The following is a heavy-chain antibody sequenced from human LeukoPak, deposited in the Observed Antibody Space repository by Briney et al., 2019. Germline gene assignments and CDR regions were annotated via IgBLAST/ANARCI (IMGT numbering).Heavy chain of an antibody. CDR2: VIHGGST. CDR3: ARGARARKTMVRGVNGRFDP. D-gene: IGHD3-10*01. Sequence: PGGSLRLSCAASGFTFSDYEMDWVRQSPGKGLEWIGEVIHGGSTNYSPSLKSRVTISLDTSKSQFSLRVNSLTAADTAVYYCARGARARKTMVRGVNGRFDPWGQGTLVTVSS. V-gene: IGHV4-34*01. CDR1: GFTFSDYE. J-gene: IGHJ5*02.